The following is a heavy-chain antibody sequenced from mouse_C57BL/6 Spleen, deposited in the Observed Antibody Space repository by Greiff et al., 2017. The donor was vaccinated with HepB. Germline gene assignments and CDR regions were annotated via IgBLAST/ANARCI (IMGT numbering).Heavy chain of an antibody. J-gene: IGHJ3*01. Sequence: EADGGLVQPKGSLKLSCAASGFRFNTYAMNWVRQAPGKGLEWVARIRSKSNNYATYYADSVKDRFTISRDDSESMLYLQMNNLKTEDTAMYYCVRLGYDGFAYWGQGTLVTVSA. CDR1: GFRFNTYA. V-gene: IGHV10-1*01. CDR3: VRLGYDGFAY. CDR2: IRSKSNNYAT. D-gene: IGHD2-2*01.